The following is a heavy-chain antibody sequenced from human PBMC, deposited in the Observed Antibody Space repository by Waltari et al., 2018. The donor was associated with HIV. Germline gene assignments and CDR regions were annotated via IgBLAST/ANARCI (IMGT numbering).Heavy chain of an antibody. D-gene: IGHD3-9*01. J-gene: IGHJ4*02. CDR3: ARVSSLTDYYETLDY. CDR2: IYHSGST. CDR1: GGSISSSNW. V-gene: IGHV4-4*02. Sequence: QVQLQDSGPGLVKPSGTLSLTCVVSGGSISSSNWWSWGREPTVKGLEWSGEIYHSGSTNYNRFLKSRVTISAHKSKDELTLKLRSVTASATSVYFCARVSSLTDYYETLDYWGQGTLVTVSS.